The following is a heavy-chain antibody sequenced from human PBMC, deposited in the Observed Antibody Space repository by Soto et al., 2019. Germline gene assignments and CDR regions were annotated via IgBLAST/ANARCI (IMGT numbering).Heavy chain of an antibody. J-gene: IGHJ4*02. CDR3: ARGKRFLEWSFDY. CDR2: INPNSGGT. Sequence: GPSVKVSCKASGYTFTSYYMHWVRQAPGQGLEWMGWINPNSGGTNYAQKFQGWVTMTRDTSISTAYMELSRLRSDDTAVYYCARGKRFLEWSFDYWGQGTLVTVSS. V-gene: IGHV1-2*04. D-gene: IGHD3-3*01. CDR1: GYTFTSYY.